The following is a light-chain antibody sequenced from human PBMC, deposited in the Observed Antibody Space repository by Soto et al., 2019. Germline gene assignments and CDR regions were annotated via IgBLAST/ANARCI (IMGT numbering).Light chain of an antibody. V-gene: IGKV3D-20*02. CDR3: QQRSNWPPST. Sequence: EIVLTQSPGTLSLSPWERATLSCRASHSVSSSYLAWYHQKPGQAPRLIIFGASSRATGCPDSFIGGGSCTDYSSTISRLEPEDYAAYYCQQRSNWPPSTFGQGTRLEIK. J-gene: IGKJ5*01. CDR1: HSVSSSY. CDR2: GAS.